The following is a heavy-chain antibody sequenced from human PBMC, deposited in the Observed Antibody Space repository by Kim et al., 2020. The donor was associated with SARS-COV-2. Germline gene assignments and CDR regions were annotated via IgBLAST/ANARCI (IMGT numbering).Heavy chain of an antibody. J-gene: IGHJ4*02. D-gene: IGHD6-13*01. CDR2: ISSSGGST. V-gene: IGHV3-23*01. Sequence: GGSLRLSCAASGFTFSSYAMSWVRQAPGKGLEWVSGISSSGGSTNYADSVKGRFTISRDNSKNTLHLQMNSLRAEDTAVYFCAKDRWVGSNWYYFDYWGQGTLVTVSS. CDR1: GFTFSSYA. CDR3: AKDRWVGSNWYYFDY.